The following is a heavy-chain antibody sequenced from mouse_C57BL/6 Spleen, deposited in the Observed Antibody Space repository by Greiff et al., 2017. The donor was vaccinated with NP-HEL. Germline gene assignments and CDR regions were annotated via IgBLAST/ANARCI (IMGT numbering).Heavy chain of an antibody. CDR1: GFTFSDYY. CDR2: INYDGSST. J-gene: IGHJ1*03. Sequence: EVQRVESEGGLVQPGSSMKLSCTASGFTFSDYYMAWVRQVPEKGLEWVANINYDGSSTYYLDSLKSRFIISRDNAKNILYLQMSSLKSEDTATYYCARRAVVGYFDVWGTGTTVTVSS. D-gene: IGHD1-1*01. CDR3: ARRAVVGYFDV. V-gene: IGHV5-16*02.